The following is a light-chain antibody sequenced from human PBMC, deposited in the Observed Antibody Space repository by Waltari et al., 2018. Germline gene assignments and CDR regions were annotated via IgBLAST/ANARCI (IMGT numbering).Light chain of an antibody. CDR3: QHYHNWPWT. J-gene: IGKJ1*01. V-gene: IGKV3-15*01. CDR2: GAF. Sequence: EIVMTQSPVNLSVSPGERATLSCRASQNVGDNLAWYQQKPGQAPRLLMNGAFTRATGIPARFSGSGSGTDFTLNISSLQSEDFAVYYCQHYHNWPWTFGQGTKV. CDR1: QNVGDN.